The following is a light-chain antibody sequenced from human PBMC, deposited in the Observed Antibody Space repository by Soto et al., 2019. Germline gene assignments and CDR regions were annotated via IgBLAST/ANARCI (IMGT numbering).Light chain of an antibody. J-gene: IGLJ1*01. CDR3: STWDDSLNGFYV. CDR1: TSNIGSNY. V-gene: IGLV1-47*01. CDR2: RNN. Sequence: QSVLTQPPSASGAPGQGVTISCSGSTSNIGSNYVYWYQQLPGTAPQLLIYRNNQRPSGVPDRFSGSQSGTSASLAISGLRSDDEADYFCSTWDDSLNGFYVFGTGTKVTVL.